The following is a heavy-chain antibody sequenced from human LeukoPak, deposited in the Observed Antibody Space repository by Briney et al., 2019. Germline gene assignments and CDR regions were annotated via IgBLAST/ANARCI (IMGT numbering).Heavy chain of an antibody. D-gene: IGHD7-27*01. J-gene: IGHJ3*02. CDR1: GFTFSSYN. Sequence: GGSLRLSCAASGFTFSSYNMNWVRQAPGKGLEWVSSITSSSSYIYYADSVKGRFTISRDNAKNSLYLQMNSLRAEDTAVYYCARGGRWGAFDIWGQGTMVTVSS. CDR3: ARGGRWGAFDI. V-gene: IGHV3-21*01. CDR2: ITSSSSYI.